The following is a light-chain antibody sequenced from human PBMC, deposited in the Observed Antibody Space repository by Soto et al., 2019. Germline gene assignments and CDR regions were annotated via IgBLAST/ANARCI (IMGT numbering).Light chain of an antibody. V-gene: IGLV2-23*01. CDR3: CSYAGSSTPSV. CDR1: SSDVGSYNL. CDR2: EGS. J-gene: IGLJ1*01. Sequence: QSALTQPASVSGSPGQSITISCTGTSSDVGSYNLVSWYQQHPGKAPKLMIYEGSKRPSGVSNRFSGSKSGNTASLTISGLQAEDEADYYCCSYAGSSTPSVFGTGTKVTVL.